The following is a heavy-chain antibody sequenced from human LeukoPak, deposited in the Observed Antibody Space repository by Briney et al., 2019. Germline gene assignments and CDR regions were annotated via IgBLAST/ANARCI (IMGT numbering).Heavy chain of an antibody. CDR2: ITGGGGST. CDR3: AESSYYDSSGYYREYYFDY. V-gene: IGHV3-23*01. Sequence: GGSLRLSCAASRFTFSTYGMSWVRQAPGKGLEWVSSITGGGGSTYYADSVKGRFTISRDNSKNTLYLQMNSLRAEDTAVYYCAESSYYDSSGYYREYYFDYWGQGTLVTVSS. D-gene: IGHD3-22*01. J-gene: IGHJ4*02. CDR1: RFTFSTYG.